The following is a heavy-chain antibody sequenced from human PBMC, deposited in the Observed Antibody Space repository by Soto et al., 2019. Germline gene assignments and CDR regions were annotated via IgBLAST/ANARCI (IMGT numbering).Heavy chain of an antibody. J-gene: IGHJ5*02. CDR2: IIPIFGTA. V-gene: IGHV1-69*13. CDR1: GGTFSSYA. CDR3: ARDVTAIVRRIWFDP. D-gene: IGHD5-18*01. Sequence: SVKVSCKASGGTFSSYAISWVRQAPGQGLEWMGGIIPIFGTANYAQKFQGRVTITADESTSTAYMELSSLRSEDTAVYYCARDVTAIVRRIWFDPWGQGNLVTVSS.